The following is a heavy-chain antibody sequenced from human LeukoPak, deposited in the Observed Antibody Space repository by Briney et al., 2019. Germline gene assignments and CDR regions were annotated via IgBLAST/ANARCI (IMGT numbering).Heavy chain of an antibody. V-gene: IGHV3-30-3*01. D-gene: IGHD6-19*01. Sequence: AGGSLTLSCAVSGFTFSTHAMNWARHAPGKGLECVAVTSNDGSIKSYAGSVKGRFTISRDNSKKTLYVQMDSLRAEDTAVYYWASGWQFDLWGQGTLVTVSS. CDR3: ASGWQFDL. J-gene: IGHJ4*02. CDR2: TSNDGSIK. CDR1: GFTFSTHA.